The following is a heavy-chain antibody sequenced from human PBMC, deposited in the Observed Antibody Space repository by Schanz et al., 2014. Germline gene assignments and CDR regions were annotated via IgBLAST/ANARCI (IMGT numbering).Heavy chain of an antibody. J-gene: IGHJ4*02. D-gene: IGHD3-22*01. CDR2: IYGSGTT. V-gene: IGHV4-4*07. Sequence: WTWIRQPAGNGPEWIGRIYGSGTTNYNPSLKSRVTMSLDTSKNAFSLELTSMTAADTAVYYCARLDYFDSSGSLLIDSWGPGTLVTVSS. CDR3: ARLDYFDSSGSLLIDS.